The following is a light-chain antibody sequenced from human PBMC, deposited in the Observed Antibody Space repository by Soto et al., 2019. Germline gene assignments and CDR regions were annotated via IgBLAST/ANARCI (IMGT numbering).Light chain of an antibody. CDR3: QQYGTSPIT. Sequence: LKHSAGELSLSAGEIATLSCRASKSITSRYLACHQQKPGQAPRPLIYGASNRATGIPERFSGSGSGTDFTLTISSLEPEDFAVYYCQQYGTSPITFGQGTRLEIK. J-gene: IGKJ5*01. CDR1: KSITSRY. CDR2: GAS. V-gene: IGKV3-20*01.